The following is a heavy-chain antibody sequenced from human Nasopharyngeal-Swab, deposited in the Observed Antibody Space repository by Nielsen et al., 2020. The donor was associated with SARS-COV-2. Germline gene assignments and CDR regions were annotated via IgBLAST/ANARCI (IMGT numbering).Heavy chain of an antibody. D-gene: IGHD6-13*01. V-gene: IGHV3-23*01. Sequence: GEFLKISCAASGFTFSSRAMSWVRQAPGKGLEWVSTIDDGARTYFADSVKGRFTLSRDNSKNTVYLQMNSLSAEDTAVYYCAKRGPQLDWRYFGYWGQGTLVTVSS. CDR3: AKRGPQLDWRYFGY. J-gene: IGHJ4*02. CDR1: GFTFSSRA. CDR2: IDDGART.